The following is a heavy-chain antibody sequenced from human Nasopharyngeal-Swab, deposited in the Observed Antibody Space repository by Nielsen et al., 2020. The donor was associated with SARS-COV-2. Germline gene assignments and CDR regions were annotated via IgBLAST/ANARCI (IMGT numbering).Heavy chain of an antibody. V-gene: IGHV1-2*04. J-gene: IGHJ6*02. D-gene: IGHD6-19*01. CDR3: ARGGYSSGWPDRYGMDV. CDR2: INPNSSGT. Sequence: ASVKVSCKAAGYTFTGYYMHWVRQAPGQGLEWMGWINPNSSGTNYAQKFQGWVTMTRDTSISTAYMELSRLRSDDTAVYYCARGGYSSGWPDRYGMDVWGQGTTVTVSS. CDR1: GYTFTGYY.